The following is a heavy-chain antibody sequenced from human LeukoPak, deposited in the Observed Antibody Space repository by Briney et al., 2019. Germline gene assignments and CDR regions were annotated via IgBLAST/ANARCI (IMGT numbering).Heavy chain of an antibody. CDR2: INPNSGGT. J-gene: IGHJ3*02. D-gene: IGHD6-19*01. CDR3: ARDKSPFSFWGRIAVAGPDAFDI. V-gene: IGHV1-2*02. Sequence: ASVKVSCKASGYTFTGYYMHRVRQAPGQGLEWMGWINPNSGGTNYAQKFQGRVTMTRDTSISTAYMELSRLRSDDTAVYYCARDKSPFSFWGRIAVAGPDAFDIWGQGTMVTVSS. CDR1: GYTFTGYY.